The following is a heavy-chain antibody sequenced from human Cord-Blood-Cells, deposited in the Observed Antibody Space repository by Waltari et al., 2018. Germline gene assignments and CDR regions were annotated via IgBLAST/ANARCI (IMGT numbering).Heavy chain of an antibody. J-gene: IGHJ3*02. Sequence: QVQLVESGGGVVQPGGSLRLSCAASGFTFSSYGMHWVRQAPGKGLEWVAFIRYVGIKKYYEDSWKGRFTISRDNSKNTLYLQMNSLRAEDTAVYYCAKVWDIAARDAFDIWGQGTMVTVSS. D-gene: IGHD6-6*01. V-gene: IGHV3-30*02. CDR1: GFTFSSYG. CDR3: AKVWDIAARDAFDI. CDR2: IRYVGIKK.